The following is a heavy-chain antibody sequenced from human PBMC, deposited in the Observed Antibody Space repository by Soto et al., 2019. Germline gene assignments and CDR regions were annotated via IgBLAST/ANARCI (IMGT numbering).Heavy chain of an antibody. D-gene: IGHD3-3*01. V-gene: IGHV4-39*07. CDR2: IYYSGST. CDR3: ARSPVGITIFGVVPYYFDY. CDR1: GGSISSSSYY. Sequence: SETLSLTCTVSGGSISSSSYYWGWIRQPPGKGLEWIGSIYYSGSTYYNPSLKSRVTISVDTSKNQFSLKLSSVTAADTAVYYCARSPVGITIFGVVPYYFDYWGQGTLVTVSS. J-gene: IGHJ4*02.